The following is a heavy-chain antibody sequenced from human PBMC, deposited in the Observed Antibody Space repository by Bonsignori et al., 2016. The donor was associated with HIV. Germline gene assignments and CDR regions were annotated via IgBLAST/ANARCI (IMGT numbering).Heavy chain of an antibody. CDR3: AGGSQLLLYPGRYDFDI. CDR1: GDSISSDSYY. CDR2: IYTSGST. Sequence: SETLSLTCTVSGDSISSDSYYWSWIRQPAGKGLEWIGRIYTSGSTNYNPSLKSRVTISVDTSKNQFSLKLSSVTAADTAVYYCAGGSQLLLYPGRYDFDIWGQGTMVTVSS. V-gene: IGHV4-61*02. D-gene: IGHD2-2*02. J-gene: IGHJ3*02.